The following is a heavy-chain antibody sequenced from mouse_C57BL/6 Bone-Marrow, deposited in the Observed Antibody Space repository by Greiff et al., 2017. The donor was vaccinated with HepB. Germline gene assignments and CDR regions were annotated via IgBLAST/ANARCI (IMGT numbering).Heavy chain of an antibody. V-gene: IGHV3-6*01. CDR3: ARYYYGSSYVGVFFDY. CDR1: GYSITSGYY. D-gene: IGHD1-1*01. Sequence: EVQLQQSGPGLVKPSQSLSLTCSVTGYSITSGYYWNWIRQFPGNKLEWMGYISYDGSNNYNPSLKNRISITRDTSKNQFFLKLNSVTTEDTATYYCARYYYGSSYVGVFFDYWGQGTTLTVSS. CDR2: ISYDGSN. J-gene: IGHJ2*01.